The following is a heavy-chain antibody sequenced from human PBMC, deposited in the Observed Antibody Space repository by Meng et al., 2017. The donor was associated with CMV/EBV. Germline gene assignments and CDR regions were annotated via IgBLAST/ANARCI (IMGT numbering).Heavy chain of an antibody. CDR2: INPNSGGT. CDR1: Y. J-gene: IGHJ5*02. Sequence: YMQWVRQAPGQGLEWMGWINPNSGGTNYAQKFQGRVTMTRDTSISTAYMELSRLRSDDTAVYYCANTRKFNPYYYDSSGYYLGWFDPWGQGTLVTVSS. V-gene: IGHV1-2*02. CDR3: ANTRKFNPYYYDSSGYYLGWFDP. D-gene: IGHD3-22*01.